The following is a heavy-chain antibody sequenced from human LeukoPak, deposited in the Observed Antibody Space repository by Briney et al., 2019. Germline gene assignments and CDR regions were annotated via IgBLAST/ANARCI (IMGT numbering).Heavy chain of an antibody. CDR2: INPSGGST. V-gene: IGHV1-46*01. J-gene: IGHJ6*03. CDR1: GYTFTSYG. Sequence: GASVKVSCKASGYTFTSYGISWVRQAPGQGLEWMGIINPSGGSTSYAQKFQGRVTMTRDMSTSTVYMELSSLRSEDTAVYYCARDLGQSKGIAARPNTYYYYMDVWGKGTTVTVSS. CDR3: ARDLGQSKGIAARPNTYYYYMDV. D-gene: IGHD6-6*01.